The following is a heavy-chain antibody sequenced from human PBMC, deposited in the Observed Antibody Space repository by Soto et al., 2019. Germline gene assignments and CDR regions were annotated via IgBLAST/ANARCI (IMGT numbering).Heavy chain of an antibody. V-gene: IGHV4-34*01. CDR3: ARNGGIVAEIAGAYFDY. J-gene: IGHJ4*02. CDR1: GGSLSGYY. D-gene: IGHD2-15*01. CDR2: INHSGST. Sequence: PSETLSLTCALYGGSLSGYYWSWIRQPPGKGLEWIGEINHSGSTNYNPSLKSRVTTSVDTSKNQFSLKLSSVTAADTALYYCARNGGIVAEIAGAYFDYWGQGTLVTVSS.